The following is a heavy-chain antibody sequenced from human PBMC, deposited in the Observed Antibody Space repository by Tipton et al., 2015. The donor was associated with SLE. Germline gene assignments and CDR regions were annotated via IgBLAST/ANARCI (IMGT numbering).Heavy chain of an antibody. D-gene: IGHD3-10*01. CDR1: GYTFTSYY. V-gene: IGHV1-46*01. CDR3: ARKWGLPRAGSGGGFDF. CDR2: INPNTSST. Sequence: QLVQSGADVREPGASVKVSCKASGYTFTSYYLHWVRQAPGQGLEWMGIINPNTSSTNYAQKFQGRVTMTTDTSTNPVHLELTSRTLDDTAVYYCARKWGLPRAGSGGGFDFWGQRTLVTLSS. J-gene: IGHJ4*02.